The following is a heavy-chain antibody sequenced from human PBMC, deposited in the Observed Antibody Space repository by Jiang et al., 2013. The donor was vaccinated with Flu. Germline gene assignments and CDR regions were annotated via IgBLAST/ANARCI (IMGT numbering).Heavy chain of an antibody. J-gene: IGHJ3*02. CDR1: GGSFSGYY. D-gene: IGHD2-21*02. CDR3: ARAFEWGSHDYCGGDCYSGLWAFDI. V-gene: IGHV4-34*01. Sequence: LLKPSETLSLTCAVYGGSFSGYYWSWIRQPPGKGLEWIGEINHSGSTNYNPSLKSRVTISVDTSKNQFSLKLSSVTAADTAVYYCARAFEWGSHDYCGGDCYSGLWAFDIWGQGTMVTVSS. CDR2: INHSGST.